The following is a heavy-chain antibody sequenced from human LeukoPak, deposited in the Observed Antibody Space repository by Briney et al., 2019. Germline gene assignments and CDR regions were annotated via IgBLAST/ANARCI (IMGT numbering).Heavy chain of an antibody. J-gene: IGHJ4*02. CDR2: IFSGGST. CDR1: GFIVSTNY. V-gene: IGHV3-53*01. D-gene: IGHD3-10*01. CDR3: ARGPGKASFDY. Sequence: PGGSLRLSCAASGFIVSTNYMSWVRQAPGKGLEWVSVIFSGGSTYYADSVKGRFTISRDKSNNTLYLQMNSLRAEDTAVYYCARGPGKASFDYWGQGTLVTVSS.